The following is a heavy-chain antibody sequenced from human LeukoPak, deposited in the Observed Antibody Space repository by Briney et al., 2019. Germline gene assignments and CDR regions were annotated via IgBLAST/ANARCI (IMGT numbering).Heavy chain of an antibody. CDR3: ARQGCSSRSANTNYYFDY. V-gene: IGHV4-59*01. Sequence: PSETLSLTCTVSGGSISSYYWSWIRQPPGKGLEWIGYIYYSGSTNYNPSLKSRVTISVDTSKNQFSLKLSFVTAADTAVYYCARQGCSSRSANTNYYFDYWGQGTLVTVSS. D-gene: IGHD6-19*01. CDR1: GGSISSYY. CDR2: IYYSGST. J-gene: IGHJ4*02.